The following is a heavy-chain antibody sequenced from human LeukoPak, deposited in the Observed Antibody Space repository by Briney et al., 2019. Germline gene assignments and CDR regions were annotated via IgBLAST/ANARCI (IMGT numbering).Heavy chain of an antibody. CDR3: ARDPSSAYYYDSSGYQSGY. V-gene: IGHV3-30*01. J-gene: IGHJ4*02. Sequence: GGPLRLSCAASGFTFSSYAMHWVRQAPGKGLEWVAVISYDGSNKYYADSVKGRFTISRDNSKNTLYLQMNSLRAEDTAVYYCARDPSSAYYYDSSGYQSGYWGQGTLVTVSS. CDR2: ISYDGSNK. D-gene: IGHD3-22*01. CDR1: GFTFSSYA.